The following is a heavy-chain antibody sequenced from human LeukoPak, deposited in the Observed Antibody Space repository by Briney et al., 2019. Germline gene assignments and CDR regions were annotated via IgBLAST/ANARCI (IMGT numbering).Heavy chain of an antibody. J-gene: IGHJ4*02. CDR2: ITTKTDGGTT. CDR1: GFTFSNAW. Sequence: GGSLRLSCAASGFTFSNAWMNWVRQAPGKGLEWVSRITTKTDGGTTDYATAVKGRFTVSRDDSKNMLYLQMNSLKTDDTAVYYCTAGLAKTNDDCWGQGTLVTVSS. D-gene: IGHD3-16*01. V-gene: IGHV3-15*01. CDR3: TAGLAKTNDDC.